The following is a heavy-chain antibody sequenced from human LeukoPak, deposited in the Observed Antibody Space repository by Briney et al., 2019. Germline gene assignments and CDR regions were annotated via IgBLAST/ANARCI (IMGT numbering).Heavy chain of an antibody. V-gene: IGHV6-1*01. Sequence: SQTLSLTCAISGDSVSSNSAAWNWIRQSPSRGLEWLGRTFYRSKWYSNYAESVKSRITIDADTSTNQFTLQLISVSPEDTAVYYCARSPPPDRGYSYGFDYWGQGTLVTVSS. CDR1: GDSVSSNSAA. CDR3: ARSPPPDRGYSYGFDY. D-gene: IGHD5-18*01. J-gene: IGHJ4*02. CDR2: TFYRSKWYS.